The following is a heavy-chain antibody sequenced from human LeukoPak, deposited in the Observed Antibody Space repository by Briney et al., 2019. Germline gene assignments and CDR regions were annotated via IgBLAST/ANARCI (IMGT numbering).Heavy chain of an antibody. CDR3: ARGTPPDY. CDR1: GFTVSSNY. CDR2: IYSGGNT. V-gene: IGHV3-66*01. Sequence: PGGSLRLSCAASGFTVSSNYMSWVRQAPGKGLEWVSIIYSGGNTYYADSVKGRFTISRDNSKNTLYLHMNSLRAEDTAVFYCARGTPPDYWGQGTLVTVSS. D-gene: IGHD1-1*01. J-gene: IGHJ4*02.